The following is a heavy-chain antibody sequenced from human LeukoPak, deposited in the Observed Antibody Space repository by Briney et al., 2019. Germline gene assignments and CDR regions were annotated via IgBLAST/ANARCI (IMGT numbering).Heavy chain of an antibody. CDR3: AREGGTIFGVVIKRKGYFDY. CDR1: GGSISSYY. V-gene: IGHV4-59*12. J-gene: IGHJ4*02. CDR2: IYYSGST. Sequence: PSETLSLTCTVSGGSISSYYWSWIRQPPGKGLEWIGYIYYSGSTNYNPSLKSRVTISVDTSKNQFSLKLSSVTAADTAVYYCAREGGTIFGVVIKRKGYFDYWGQGTLVTFSS. D-gene: IGHD3-3*01.